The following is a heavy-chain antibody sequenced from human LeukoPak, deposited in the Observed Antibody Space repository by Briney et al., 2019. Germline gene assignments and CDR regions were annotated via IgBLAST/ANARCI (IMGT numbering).Heavy chain of an antibody. D-gene: IGHD3-10*01. J-gene: IGHJ3*02. CDR3: ARPSSGSYSYAFEI. CDR1: GGSISSGSYY. Sequence: PSQTLSLTCTVSGGSISSGSYYWSWIRQPAGKGLEWIGRIYTSGSTNYNPSLKSRVTISVDTSKNQVSLKLSSVTAADTAVYYCARPSSGSYSYAFEIWGQGTMVTVSS. V-gene: IGHV4-61*02. CDR2: IYTSGST.